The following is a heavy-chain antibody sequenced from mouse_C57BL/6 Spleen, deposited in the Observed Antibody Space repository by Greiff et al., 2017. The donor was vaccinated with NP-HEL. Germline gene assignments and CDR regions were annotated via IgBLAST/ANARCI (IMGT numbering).Heavy chain of an antibody. CDR2: IYPGDGDT. V-gene: IGHV1-82*01. Sequence: VQLQQSGPELVKPGASVKISCKASGYAFSSSWMNWVKQRPGKGLEWIGRIYPGDGDTNYNGKFKGKATLTADKSSSTAYMQLSSLTSEDSAVYFCARWYYGNYDWYFDVWGTGTTVTVSS. CDR3: ARWYYGNYDWYFDV. D-gene: IGHD2-1*01. J-gene: IGHJ1*03. CDR1: GYAFSSSW.